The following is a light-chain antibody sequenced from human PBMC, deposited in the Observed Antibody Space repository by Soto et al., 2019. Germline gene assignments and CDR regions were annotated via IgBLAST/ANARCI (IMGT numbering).Light chain of an antibody. V-gene: IGKV1-39*01. CDR1: QSISTY. CDR3: QQYDNLPT. CDR2: AAS. J-gene: IGKJ4*01. Sequence: DIQMTQSPSSLSASVGDRVTITCRASQSISTYLYWYQQKPGKAPKLLIYAASSLQSGVPSRFSGSGSGTEFTFTISSLQPDDFAAYYCQQYDNLPTFGGGTKVDI.